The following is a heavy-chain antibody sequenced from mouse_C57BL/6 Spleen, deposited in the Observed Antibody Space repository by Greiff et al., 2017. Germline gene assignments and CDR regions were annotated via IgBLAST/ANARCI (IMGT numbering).Heavy chain of an antibody. J-gene: IGHJ2*01. CDR1: GYTFTSYW. CDR2: IDPSDSET. D-gene: IGHD2-4*01. CDR3: AREGDYDEGYYFDY. V-gene: IGHV1-52*01. Sequence: QVQLQQPGAELVRPGSSVKLSCKASGYTFTSYWMHWVKQRPIQGLEWIGNIDPSDSETNYNQKFKDKATLTVDKSSSTAYMQLSSLTSEDSAVYYCAREGDYDEGYYFDYWGQGTTLTVSS.